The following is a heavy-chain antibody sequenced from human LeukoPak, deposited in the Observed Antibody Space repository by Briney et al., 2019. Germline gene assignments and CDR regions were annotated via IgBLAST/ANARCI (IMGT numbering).Heavy chain of an antibody. J-gene: IGHJ4*02. D-gene: IGHD3-3*01. CDR1: GFTFSSYA. V-gene: IGHV3-30-3*01. CDR3: ARDRGDGYNFWDDY. Sequence: GGSLSLSCAASGFTFSSYAMHWVRQAPGKGLEWVAVISYDGSNKYYADSVKGRFTISRDNSKNTLYLQMNSLRAEDTAVYYCARDRGDGYNFWDDYWGQGTLVTVSS. CDR2: ISYDGSNK.